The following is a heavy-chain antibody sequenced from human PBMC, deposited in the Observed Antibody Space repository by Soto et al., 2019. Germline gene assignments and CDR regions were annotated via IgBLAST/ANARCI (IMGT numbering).Heavy chain of an antibody. D-gene: IGHD6-19*01. CDR3: ARLGGAVAPYYYGMDV. V-gene: IGHV4-39*01. Sequence: SETLSLTCTLSGCSISSSSYYWGWIRQPPGKGLEWIGSIYYSESTYYNPSLKSRVTISVDTAKNQFSLKLSSVTAADTAVYYCARLGGAVAPYYYGMDVWGQGTTVTVSS. J-gene: IGHJ6*02. CDR2: IYYSEST. CDR1: GCSISSSSYY.